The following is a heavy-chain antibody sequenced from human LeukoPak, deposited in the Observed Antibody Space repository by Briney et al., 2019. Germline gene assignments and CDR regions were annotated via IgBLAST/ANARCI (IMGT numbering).Heavy chain of an antibody. CDR2: IYYSGST. D-gene: IGHD3-9*01. V-gene: IGHV4-39*07. CDR1: GGSISSSSYY. Sequence: SETLSLTCTVSGGSISSSSYYWGWIRQPPGKGLEWIGSIYYSGSTYYNPSLKSRVTISVDTSKNQFSLKLSSVTAADTAVYYCARDSSPTYYNILTGYPGWGQGTLVTVSS. J-gene: IGHJ4*02. CDR3: ARDSSPTYYNILTGYPG.